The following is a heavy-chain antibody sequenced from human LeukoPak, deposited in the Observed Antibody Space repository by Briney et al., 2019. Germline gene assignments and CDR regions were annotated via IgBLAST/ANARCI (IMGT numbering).Heavy chain of an antibody. CDR3: ARGGVGARRAAFDI. CDR1: GFSFSIYW. V-gene: IGHV3-7*03. J-gene: IGHJ3*02. Sequence: GGSLRLSCAASGFSFSIYWMSWVRQAPGKGLEWVANIKPDGSEKFYVDSVKGRFTISRDNAKNSLYLQMNSLRAEDTAVYYCARGGVGARRAAFDIWGQGTMVTVSS. D-gene: IGHD1-26*01. CDR2: IKPDGSEK.